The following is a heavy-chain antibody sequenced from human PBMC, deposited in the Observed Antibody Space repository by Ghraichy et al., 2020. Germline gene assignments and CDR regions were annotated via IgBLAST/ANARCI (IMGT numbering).Heavy chain of an antibody. CDR2: ISAYNGNT. V-gene: IGHV1-18*01. CDR1: GYPFTTYA. J-gene: IGHJ4*02. Sequence: ASVKVSCKASGYPFTTYAILWVRQAPGQGFEWMGRISAYNGNTNYAQKLQGRVSMTTDTSTSTAYMELRSLRSDDTAGYSCVRGLSYRDSPGYPHFDYWGQGTLVTVSS. CDR3: VRGLSYRDSPGYPHFDY. D-gene: IGHD3-22*01.